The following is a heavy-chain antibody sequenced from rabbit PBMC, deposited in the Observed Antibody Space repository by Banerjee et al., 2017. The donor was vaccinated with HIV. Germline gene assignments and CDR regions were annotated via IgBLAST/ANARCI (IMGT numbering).Heavy chain of an antibody. Sequence: QEQLEESGGGLVKPGGTLTLTCKASGFTLSSSYYMCWVRQAPGKGLEWIACIDAGSSGSTYYASWAKGRFTVSKTSSTTVTLQMTSLTAADTATYFCARFIASFAGYGYANLWGPGTLVTVS. D-gene: IGHD6-1*01. V-gene: IGHV1S45*01. CDR1: GFTLSSSYY. J-gene: IGHJ4*01. CDR2: IDAGSSGST. CDR3: ARFIASFAGYGYANL.